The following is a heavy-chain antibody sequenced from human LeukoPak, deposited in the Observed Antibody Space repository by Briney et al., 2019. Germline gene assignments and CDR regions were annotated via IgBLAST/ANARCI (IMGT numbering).Heavy chain of an antibody. Sequence: GGSPRLSCADSGFTFSSFWMSWVRQAPGKGLEWVANIRQDGSVQNYVDSVKGRFTISRDNPKNSVYLQMNSLRAEDTAVYYCARGLVGATSRNYFDYWGQGTLVIVSS. CDR2: IRQDGSVQ. V-gene: IGHV3-7*01. CDR3: ARGLVGATSRNYFDY. J-gene: IGHJ4*02. D-gene: IGHD1-26*01. CDR1: GFTFSSFW.